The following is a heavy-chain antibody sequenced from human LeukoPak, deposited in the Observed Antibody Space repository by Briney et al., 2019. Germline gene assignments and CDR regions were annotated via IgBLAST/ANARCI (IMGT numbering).Heavy chain of an antibody. Sequence: ASVKVSCKASGGTFSSYAISWVRQAPGQGLEWMGRIIPILGIANYAQKFQGRVTMTRDTSIRTAYMELSSLRSDDTAVYYCAVFSLVRGISHWGQGALVIVSS. D-gene: IGHD3-10*01. CDR2: IIPILGIA. V-gene: IGHV1-69*04. CDR1: GGTFSSYA. J-gene: IGHJ4*02. CDR3: AVFSLVRGISH.